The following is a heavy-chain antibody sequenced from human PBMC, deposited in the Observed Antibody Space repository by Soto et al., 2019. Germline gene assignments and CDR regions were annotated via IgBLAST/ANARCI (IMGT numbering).Heavy chain of an antibody. D-gene: IGHD3-3*01. CDR1: GYTFTSDV. Sequence: ASVKCYVNASGYTFTSDVISWVRQAPGQVLDCIGWISAYNGNTNYAQKLQGRVTMTTDTSTSAAYMELRSLRSDDTAVYYCARGATTILVVAETKKSYYYCYYGMEVWGQGTTVNDSS. V-gene: IGHV1-18*01. CDR2: ISAYNGNT. CDR3: ARGATTILVVAETKKSYYYCYYGMEV. J-gene: IGHJ6*02.